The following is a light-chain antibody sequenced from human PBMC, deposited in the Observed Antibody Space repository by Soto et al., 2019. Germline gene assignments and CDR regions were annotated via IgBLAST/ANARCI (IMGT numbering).Light chain of an antibody. Sequence: QAVVTQPPSVSGAPGQRGTISCTGSSSNIGAGYDVHWYQQLPGTAPKLLIYGNSNRPSGVPDRFSGSKSGTSASLAITGLQAEEEADYYCQSYDSSLSGWVFGGGTKLTVL. CDR3: QSYDSSLSGWV. V-gene: IGLV1-40*01. CDR1: SSNIGAGYD. J-gene: IGLJ3*02. CDR2: GNS.